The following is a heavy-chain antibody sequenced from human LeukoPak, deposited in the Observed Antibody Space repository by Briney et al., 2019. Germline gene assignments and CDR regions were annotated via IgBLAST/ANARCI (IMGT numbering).Heavy chain of an antibody. CDR1: GYRFTNYL. CDR2: IYPGDSDS. J-gene: IGHJ4*02. CDR3: ARLSTPLYSKLYEYFDY. D-gene: IGHD4-11*01. V-gene: IGHV5-51*01. Sequence: GESLKISCKGSGYRFTNYLIGWVRQMPGKGLEWMGIIYPGDSDSRYSPSFQGQVTISADKSISTAYLQWSSLKASDTAMYYCARLSTPLYSKLYEYFDYWGQGTLVTVSS.